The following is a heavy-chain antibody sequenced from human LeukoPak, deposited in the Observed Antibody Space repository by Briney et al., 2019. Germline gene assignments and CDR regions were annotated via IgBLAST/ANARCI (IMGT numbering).Heavy chain of an antibody. D-gene: IGHD3-9*01. Sequence: SVKVSCKASGGTFSSYAISWVRQAPGQGLEWMGGIIPIFGTANYAQKFQGRVTITADESTSTAYRELSSLRSEDTAVYYCARCSGILTGAFDIWGKGTMVTVSS. CDR1: GGTFSSYA. CDR2: IIPIFGTA. J-gene: IGHJ3*02. CDR3: ARCSGILTGAFDI. V-gene: IGHV1-69*13.